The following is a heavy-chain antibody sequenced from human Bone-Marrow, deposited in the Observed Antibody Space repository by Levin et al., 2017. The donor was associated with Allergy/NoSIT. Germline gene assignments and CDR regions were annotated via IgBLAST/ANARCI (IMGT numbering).Heavy chain of an antibody. CDR1: GYTLASYP. Sequence: AASVKVSCEASGYTLASYPLHWVRQAPGQGLEWMGWISRVTFETKFSEKFEGRVTITRDTSANTAYMEVTRLTPADTAVYYCARGLRATQTYFHYYYMDVWGNGTTVIVTS. CDR2: ISRVTFET. V-gene: IGHV1-3*01. J-gene: IGHJ6*03. CDR3: ARGLRATQTYFHYYYMDV.